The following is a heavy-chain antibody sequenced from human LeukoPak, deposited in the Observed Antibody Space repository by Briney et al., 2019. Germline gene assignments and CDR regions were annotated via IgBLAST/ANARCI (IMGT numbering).Heavy chain of an antibody. CDR2: IYYSGNA. CDR1: GGSINSGGYH. CDR3: ARAGYDSSGYSTYYFDY. D-gene: IGHD3-22*01. V-gene: IGHV4-31*03. J-gene: IGHJ4*02. Sequence: PSETLSLTCTVSGGSINSGGYHWSWIRQHPGKGLEWIGYIYYSGNAYYNPSLKSRVTISVDTSKNQFSLKLSSVTAADTAVYYCARAGYDSSGYSTYYFDYWGQGTLVTVSS.